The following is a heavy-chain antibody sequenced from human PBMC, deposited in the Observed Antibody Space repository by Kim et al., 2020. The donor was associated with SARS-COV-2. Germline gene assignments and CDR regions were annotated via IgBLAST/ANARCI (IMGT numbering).Heavy chain of an antibody. J-gene: IGHJ6*02. CDR3: AKDMGYGSGSYYIYYGMDV. D-gene: IGHD3-10*01. V-gene: IGHV3-9*01. Sequence: GGSLRLSCAAYGFTFDDYAMHWVRQAPGKGLEWVSGISWNSGSIGYADSVKGRFTISRDNAKNSLYLQMNSLRAEDTALYYCAKDMGYGSGSYYIYYGMDVWGQGTTVTVSS. CDR2: ISWNSGSI. CDR1: GFTFDDYA.